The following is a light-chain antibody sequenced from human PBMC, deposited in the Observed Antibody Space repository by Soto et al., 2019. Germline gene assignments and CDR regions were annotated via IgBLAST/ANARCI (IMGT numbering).Light chain of an antibody. Sequence: ALTQPASVSGSPGQSITISCTGTSSDIDEYNYVSWYQQHPGKAPKLMIYEVNNRPSGVSNRFSGSKSGNTASLTISGLQAEDEADYYCCSYTSSSTLVFGGGTKLTVL. V-gene: IGLV2-14*01. CDR2: EVN. J-gene: IGLJ3*02. CDR1: SSDIDEYNY. CDR3: CSYTSSSTLV.